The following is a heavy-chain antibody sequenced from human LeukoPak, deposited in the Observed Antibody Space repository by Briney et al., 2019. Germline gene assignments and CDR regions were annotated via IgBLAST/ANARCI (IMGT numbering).Heavy chain of an antibody. CDR2: ISAYNGNT. CDR1: GYTFTSYG. CDR3: ARDRVSDSYGPTFFDS. Sequence: ASVKVSCKAAGYTFTSYGISWVRQAPGQGLEGMGGISAYNGNTNDAQKLQGRGTRTTDTSTRTAYMELRRLTSDEPAVYYCARDRVSDSYGPTFFDSWGQGILVTVSS. V-gene: IGHV1-18*01. J-gene: IGHJ4*02. D-gene: IGHD5-18*01.